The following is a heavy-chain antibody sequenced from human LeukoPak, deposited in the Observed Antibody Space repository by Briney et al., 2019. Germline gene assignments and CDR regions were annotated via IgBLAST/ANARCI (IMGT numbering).Heavy chain of an antibody. CDR1: GGTFISYA. Sequence: ASVKVSCKASGGTFISYAISWVRQAPGQGLEWMGGIIPIFGTANYAQKFQGRGRITTDESTSTAYMELSSLRSEDTAVYYCASYYYDSSGYEQIDYWGQGTLVTVSS. CDR3: ASYYYDSSGYEQIDY. J-gene: IGHJ4*02. CDR2: IIPIFGTA. D-gene: IGHD3-22*01. V-gene: IGHV1-69*05.